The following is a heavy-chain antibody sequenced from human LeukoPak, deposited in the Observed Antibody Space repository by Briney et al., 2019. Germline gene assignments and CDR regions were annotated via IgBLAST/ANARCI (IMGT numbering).Heavy chain of an antibody. CDR3: ATAPAHESEDY. CDR2: IYSGGST. J-gene: IGHJ4*02. CDR1: GFTVSSNY. Sequence: LAGGSLRLSCAASGFTVSSNYMSWVRQAPGKGLEWVSVIYSGGSTYYADSVKGRFTISRDNSKNTLYLQMNSLRAEDTAVYYCATAPAHESEDYWGQGTLVTVSS. V-gene: IGHV3-53*01.